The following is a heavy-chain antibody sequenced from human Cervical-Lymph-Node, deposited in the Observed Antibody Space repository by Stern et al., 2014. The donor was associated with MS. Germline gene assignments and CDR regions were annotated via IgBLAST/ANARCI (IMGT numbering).Heavy chain of an antibody. V-gene: IGHV2-70*01. J-gene: IGHJ4*02. D-gene: IGHD5-12*01. Sequence: ESGPALVKPTQSLTLTCTFSGFSLSIPGVGVTWIRQPPGKALEWLALVDWDDEKYFSTSLKTRLSIFKDTSKNQVVLTMTNVDPVDTATFYRARMRYSGDYFIDYWGQGTLVTVSS. CDR1: GFSLSIPGVG. CDR3: ARMRYSGDYFIDY. CDR2: VDWDDEK.